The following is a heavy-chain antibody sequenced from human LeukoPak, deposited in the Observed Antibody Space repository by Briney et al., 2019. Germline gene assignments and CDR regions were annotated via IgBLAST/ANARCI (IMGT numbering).Heavy chain of an antibody. J-gene: IGHJ4*02. V-gene: IGHV1-69*04. CDR2: IIPILGIA. D-gene: IGHD3-9*01. CDR3: ARESGRGLRYFFSYYFDY. Sequence: ASVKVSCKASGGTFSSYAISWVRQAPGQGLEWMGRIIPILGIANYAQKFQGRVTITADKSTSTAYMELSSLRSEDTAVYYCARESGRGLRYFFSYYFDYWGQGTLVTVSS. CDR1: GGTFSSYA.